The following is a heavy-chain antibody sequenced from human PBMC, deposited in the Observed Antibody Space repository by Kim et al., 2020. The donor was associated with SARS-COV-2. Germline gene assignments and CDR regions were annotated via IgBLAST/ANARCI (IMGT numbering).Heavy chain of an antibody. CDR2: IKQDGSEK. J-gene: IGHJ4*02. CDR1: GFTFSSYW. V-gene: IGHV3-7*01. Sequence: GGSLRLSCAASGFTFSSYWMSWVRQAPGKGLEWVANIKQDGSEKYYVDSVKGRFTISRDNAKNSLYLQMNSLRAEDSAVYYCASHLKYYYDSSGYRGAFDYWGQGTLVTVSS. CDR3: ASHLKYYYDSSGYRGAFDY. D-gene: IGHD3-22*01.